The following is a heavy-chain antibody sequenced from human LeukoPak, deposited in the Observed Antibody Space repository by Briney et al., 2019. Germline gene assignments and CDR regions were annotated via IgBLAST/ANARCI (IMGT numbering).Heavy chain of an antibody. Sequence: GGSLRLSCAASGFTFSSYAMSWVRQAPGKGLEWVSAISGSGGSTYYADSVKGRFTISRDNAKNSLYLQMNSLRAEDTAVYYCARNYGSGSYYAIYWGQGTLVTVSS. CDR3: ARNYGSGSYYAIY. CDR1: GFTFSSYA. D-gene: IGHD3-10*01. CDR2: ISGSGGST. J-gene: IGHJ4*02. V-gene: IGHV3-23*01.